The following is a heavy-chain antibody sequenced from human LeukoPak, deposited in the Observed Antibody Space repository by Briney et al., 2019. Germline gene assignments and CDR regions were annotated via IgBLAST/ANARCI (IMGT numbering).Heavy chain of an antibody. CDR2: INPNSGGT. D-gene: IGHD6-19*01. V-gene: IGHV1-2*02. CDR1: GYTFTGYY. CDR3: ARSSSGWYNWFDP. Sequence: ASVNVSCKASGYTFTGYYMHWVRQAPGQGLEWMGWINPNSGGTNYAQKFQGRVTMTRDTSISTGYMELSRLRSDDTAVYYCARSSSGWYNWFDPWGQGTLVTVSS. J-gene: IGHJ5*02.